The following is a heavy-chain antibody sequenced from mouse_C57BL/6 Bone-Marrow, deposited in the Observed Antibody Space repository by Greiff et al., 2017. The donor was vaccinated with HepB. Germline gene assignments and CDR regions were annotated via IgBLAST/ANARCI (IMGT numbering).Heavy chain of an antibody. V-gene: IGHV3-6*01. CDR2: ISYDGSN. Sequence: EVQLQESGPGLVKPSQSLSLTCSVTGYSITSGYYWNWIRQFPGNKLEWVGYISYDGSNNYNPSLKNRISITRDTSKNQFFLKLNSVTTEDTATYYCASLDSAWFAYWGQGTLVTVSA. J-gene: IGHJ3*01. CDR1: GYSITSGYY. CDR3: ASLDSAWFAY.